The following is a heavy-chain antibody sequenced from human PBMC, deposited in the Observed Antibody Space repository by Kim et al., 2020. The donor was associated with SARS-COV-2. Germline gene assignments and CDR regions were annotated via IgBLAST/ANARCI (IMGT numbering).Heavy chain of an antibody. CDR3: ARDSMIFGLHYGMDV. V-gene: IGHV3-48*03. Sequence: GGSLRLSCAAFGFTFSSYEMNWVRQAPGKGLEWFSYISSSGSTIYYADSVKGRFTISRDNAKKSLYLQMNSLRAEDTAVYYCARDSMIFGLHYGMDVWGQGTTVTVSS. D-gene: IGHD3-3*01. J-gene: IGHJ6*02. CDR2: ISSSGSTI. CDR1: GFTFSSYE.